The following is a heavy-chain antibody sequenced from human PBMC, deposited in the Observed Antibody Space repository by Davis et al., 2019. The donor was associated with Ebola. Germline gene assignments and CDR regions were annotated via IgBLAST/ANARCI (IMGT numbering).Heavy chain of an antibody. D-gene: IGHD3-10*01. Sequence: ASVKVSCKASAYTFSDQPINWVRQAPGQGLEWMGWINTDTGNPTYAPGFAGRFVFSLDTSVSTTYLQINSLKADDTAVYYCVTLSEGSYGYFDSWGQGTLVTVSS. V-gene: IGHV7-4-1*02. CDR1: AYTFSDQP. CDR3: VTLSEGSYGYFDS. J-gene: IGHJ4*02. CDR2: INTDTGNP.